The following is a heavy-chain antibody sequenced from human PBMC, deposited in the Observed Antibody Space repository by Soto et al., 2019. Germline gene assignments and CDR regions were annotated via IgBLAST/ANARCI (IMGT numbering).Heavy chain of an antibody. CDR2: INPYSGGT. CDR1: GFTFTAYF. CDR3: ARAQPSPFCSHRGSPLDS. D-gene: IGHD3-10*01. V-gene: IGHV1-2*02. J-gene: IGHJ4*02. Sequence: QVQLVQSGAEVKKPGASVKVSCKASGFTFTAYFLHWVRQAPGQGLAWMGWINPYSGGTNYAQKFQGRVTMSRHTSISTASMALSSLRSDDTAVYFCARAQPSPFCSHRGSPLDSWGQGTLVAVSS.